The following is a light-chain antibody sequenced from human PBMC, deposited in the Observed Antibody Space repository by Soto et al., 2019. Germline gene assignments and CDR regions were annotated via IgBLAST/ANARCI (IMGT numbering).Light chain of an antibody. Sequence: DIQMTQSPSTLPASVGDRVTITCRASQSISNWLAWYQQKPGTAPKVLIYDASSLESGVPSRFSGGGSGTDFTLTISSLLPEDFATYYCQQVNVYPSTFGGGTKVDIK. J-gene: IGKJ4*01. CDR3: QQVNVYPST. CDR1: QSISNW. CDR2: DAS. V-gene: IGKV1-5*01.